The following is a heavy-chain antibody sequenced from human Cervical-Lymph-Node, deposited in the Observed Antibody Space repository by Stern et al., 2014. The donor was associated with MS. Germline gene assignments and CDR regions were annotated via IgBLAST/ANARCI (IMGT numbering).Heavy chain of an antibody. Sequence: EVQLVQSGGDLVQPGGSLRLSCAASGFTFNKYAMNWVRQAPGKGLEWVSTISGSGGRIYYADSVKGRFTISRDNSENTLYLQMHSLRAEDTAIYYCAKQYFDSSGYSYYYGMDVWGQGTTVTVSS. V-gene: IGHV3-23*04. CDR1: GFTFNKYA. J-gene: IGHJ6*02. D-gene: IGHD3-22*01. CDR3: AKQYFDSSGYSYYYGMDV. CDR2: ISGSGGRI.